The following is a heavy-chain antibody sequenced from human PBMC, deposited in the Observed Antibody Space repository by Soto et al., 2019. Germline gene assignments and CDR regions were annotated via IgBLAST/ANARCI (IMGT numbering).Heavy chain of an antibody. CDR1: GYSISSGYY. J-gene: IGHJ4*02. CDR2: IYHGGST. V-gene: IGHV4-38-2*01. Sequence: SETLSLTCAVSGYSISSGYYWGWLRQPPGKGLEWIGSIYHGGSTYYNPSLNSRVTLSIDMTNNHVSLILNSVTAADTAVYYCAARHFWSGPWTETRLDYWGQGTRVTVSS. D-gene: IGHD3-3*02. CDR3: AARHFWSGPWTETRLDY.